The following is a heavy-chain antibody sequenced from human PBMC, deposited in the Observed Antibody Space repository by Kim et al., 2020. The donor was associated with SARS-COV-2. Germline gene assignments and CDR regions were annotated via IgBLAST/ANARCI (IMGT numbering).Heavy chain of an antibody. D-gene: IGHD3-3*01. CDR1: GGSFSGYY. V-gene: IGHV4-34*01. CDR2: INHSGST. CDR3: ARGRFLEWLSLPNGYFDY. Sequence: SETLSLTCAVYGGSFSGYYWSWIRQPPGKGLEWIGEINHSGSTNYNPSLKSRVTISVDTSKNQFSLKLSSVTAADTAVYYCARGRFLEWLSLPNGYFDYWGQGTLVTVSS. J-gene: IGHJ4*02.